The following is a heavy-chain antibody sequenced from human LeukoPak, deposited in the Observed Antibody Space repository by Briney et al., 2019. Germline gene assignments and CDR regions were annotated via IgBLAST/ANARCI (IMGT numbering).Heavy chain of an antibody. D-gene: IGHD6-13*01. J-gene: IGHJ3*02. CDR1: GGSFSGYY. V-gene: IGHV4-34*01. Sequence: PSETLSLTCALYGGSFSGYYWSWIRQPPGKGLEWIGEIGHNGDTKYNPSLKSRVTILVDTSKNQFSLNLTFVTAADTAVYYCARFGSSTWYKGAFDIWGQGKMVTVAS. CDR2: IGHNGDT. CDR3: ARFGSSTWYKGAFDI.